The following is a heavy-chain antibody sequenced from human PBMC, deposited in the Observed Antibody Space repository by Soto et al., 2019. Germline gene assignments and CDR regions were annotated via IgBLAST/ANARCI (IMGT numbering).Heavy chain of an antibody. CDR1: GYTFTSYY. CDR3: ASQRGYSGYDSGYYYYYYMDV. J-gene: IGHJ6*03. V-gene: IGHV1-46*03. D-gene: IGHD5-12*01. CDR2: INPSGGST. Sequence: GASVKVSCKASGYTFTSYYMHWVRQAPGQGLEWMGIINPSGGSTSYAQKFQGRVTMTRDTSTSTVYMELSSLRSEDTAVYYCASQRGYSGYDSGYYYYYYMDVWGKGTTVTVSS.